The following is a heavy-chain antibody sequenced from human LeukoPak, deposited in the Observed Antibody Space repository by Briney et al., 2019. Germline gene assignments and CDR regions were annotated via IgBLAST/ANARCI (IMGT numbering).Heavy chain of an antibody. Sequence: GGSLRLSCVDSGVTFGTYWMTWVRRAPGKGLEWVADIKYDGSEKYYGDSVKGRFTVSRDNAKNSLYLQMNSLRAEDTAMYYCARDVGLSGYDLNDYWGQGTLVTVSS. CDR1: GVTFGTYW. V-gene: IGHV3-7*01. CDR3: ARDVGLSGYDLNDY. CDR2: IKYDGSEK. J-gene: IGHJ4*02. D-gene: IGHD5-12*01.